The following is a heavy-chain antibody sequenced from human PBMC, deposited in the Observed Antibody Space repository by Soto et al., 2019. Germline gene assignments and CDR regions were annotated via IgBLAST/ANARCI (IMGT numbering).Heavy chain of an antibody. CDR3: ARDRDYCSGSYDISSYGMDV. Sequence: GGSLRLSCAASGFTFSSYGMHWARQAPGKGLEWVAVIWYDGSNKYYADSVKGRFTISRDNSKNTLYLQMNSLRAEDTAVYYCARDRDYCSGSYDISSYGMDVWGQGTTVTVSS. CDR2: IWYDGSNK. D-gene: IGHD3-10*01. V-gene: IGHV3-33*01. J-gene: IGHJ6*02. CDR1: GFTFSSYG.